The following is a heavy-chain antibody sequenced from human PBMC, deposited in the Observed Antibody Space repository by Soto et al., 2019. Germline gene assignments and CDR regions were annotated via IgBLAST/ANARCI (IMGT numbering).Heavy chain of an antibody. D-gene: IGHD3-10*01. V-gene: IGHV3-53*01. Sequence: GGSLRLSCEASGFTVSSNYMSWVRQAPGKGLEWVSVFYAGGSIYYADSVKGRFTISRDNSKNTLYLLMNSLRAEDTAVYYCARGVPAMTYYGEYYFDYWGQGTRVTVSS. CDR2: FYAGGSI. CDR1: GFTVSSNY. CDR3: ARGVPAMTYYGEYYFDY. J-gene: IGHJ4*02.